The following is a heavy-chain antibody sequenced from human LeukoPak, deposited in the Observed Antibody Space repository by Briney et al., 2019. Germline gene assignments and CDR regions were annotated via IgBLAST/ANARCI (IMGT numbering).Heavy chain of an antibody. J-gene: IGHJ6*02. CDR2: TSNDGSST. CDR3: ARAIWRSYGLGV. V-gene: IGHV3-74*01. CDR1: GFTFSTYW. Sequence: GGSLRLSCAAYGFTFSTYWMHWVRQAPGKGRVWLSHTSNDGSSTTYAASVKGRFTISADNPKNTLYVQMDSLRPEDTAVYYCARAIWRSYGLGVWGRGTTVTVSS.